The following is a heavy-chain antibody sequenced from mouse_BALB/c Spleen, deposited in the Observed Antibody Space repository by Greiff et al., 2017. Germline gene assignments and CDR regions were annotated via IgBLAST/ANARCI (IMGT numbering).Heavy chain of an antibody. Sequence: EVQLQQSGPELVKPGASVKMSCKASGYTFTSYVMHWVKQKPGQGLEWIGYINPYNDGTKYNEKFKGKATLTSDKSSSTAYMELSSLTSEDSAVYYCARKGYDYDVAWFAYWGQGTLVTVSA. D-gene: IGHD2-4*01. J-gene: IGHJ3*01. CDR3: ARKGYDYDVAWFAY. V-gene: IGHV1-14*01. CDR1: GYTFTSYV. CDR2: INPYNDGT.